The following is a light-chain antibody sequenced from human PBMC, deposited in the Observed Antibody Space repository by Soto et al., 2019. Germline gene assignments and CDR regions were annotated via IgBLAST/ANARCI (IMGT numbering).Light chain of an antibody. CDR3: GTWDSSLSAVV. CDR1: SSNIENNY. CDR2: EDN. V-gene: IGLV1-51*01. Sequence: QSVLTQPPSVSAAPGQTVTISCSGTSSNIENNYVSWYEQFPGTAPRLLIYEDNMRPSGIPDRFSGSKSGTSATLGITGLQTGDEADYYCGTWDSSLSAVVFGGGTKLTVL. J-gene: IGLJ2*01.